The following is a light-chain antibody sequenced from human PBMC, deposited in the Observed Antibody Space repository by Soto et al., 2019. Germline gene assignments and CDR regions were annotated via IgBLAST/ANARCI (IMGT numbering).Light chain of an antibody. Sequence: QPVLTQPPSASRTPGQRVTISCSGSSSNIGSNYVYWYQQLPGTAPKLLIYRNNQRPLGVSDRFSGSKSGTSASLAISGLXSEDEADYYCAAWDDSLNVLFGGGTKLTVL. CDR2: RNN. V-gene: IGLV1-47*01. J-gene: IGLJ2*01. CDR3: AAWDDSLNVL. CDR1: SSNIGSNY.